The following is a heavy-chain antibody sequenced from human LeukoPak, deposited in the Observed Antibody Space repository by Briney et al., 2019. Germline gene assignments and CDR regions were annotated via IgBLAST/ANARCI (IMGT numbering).Heavy chain of an antibody. V-gene: IGHV4-34*01. J-gene: IGHJ4*02. D-gene: IGHD1-26*01. CDR3: ARGNADLLD. Sequence: PSETLSLTCAVYGGSFSGYYWSWIRQPPGKGLEWIGEINHSGSTNYNPSLKSRVTMSVDTSNHQFSLRLSSVTAADTAVYYCARGNADLLDWGQGTLVTVSS. CDR2: INHSGST. CDR1: GGSFSGYY.